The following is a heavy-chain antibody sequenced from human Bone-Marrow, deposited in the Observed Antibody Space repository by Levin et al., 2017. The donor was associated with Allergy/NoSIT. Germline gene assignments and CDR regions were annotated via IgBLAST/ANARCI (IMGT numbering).Heavy chain of an antibody. J-gene: IGHJ4*02. V-gene: IGHV3-33*01. Sequence: GGSLRLSCAASGFTFSSYGMHWVRQAPGKGLEWVAVIWYDGSNEYYADSVKGRFTISRANSKNTLYLQMNSLRAEDTAVYYCAGEGCSSTNCYKPYYFDYWGQGTLATVSS. CDR1: GFTFSSYG. CDR3: AGEGCSSTNCYKPYYFDY. CDR2: IWYDGSNE. D-gene: IGHD2-2*01.